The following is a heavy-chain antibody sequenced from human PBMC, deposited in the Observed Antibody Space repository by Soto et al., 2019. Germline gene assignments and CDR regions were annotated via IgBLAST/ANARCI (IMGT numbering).Heavy chain of an antibody. CDR3: ARHHGSPGSYFGLDV. CDR2: IYPGDSDT. J-gene: IGHJ6*02. CDR1: GYSFTSYW. V-gene: IGHV5-51*01. Sequence: PXESLKISCKGSGYSFTSYWINWVRQMPGKGLEWMGIIYPGDSDTRYSPSFQGQVTISADKSIDTAYLQWSSLKASDTAVYYCARHHGSPGSYFGLDVWGQGATVTV. D-gene: IGHD6-13*01.